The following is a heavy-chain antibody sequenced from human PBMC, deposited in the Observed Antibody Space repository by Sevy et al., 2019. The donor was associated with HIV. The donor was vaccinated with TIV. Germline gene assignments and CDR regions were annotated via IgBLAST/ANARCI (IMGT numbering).Heavy chain of an antibody. CDR1: GGTFSSYA. V-gene: IGHV1-69*13. CDR3: ARSSGRVVGDAFDI. D-gene: IGHD3-10*01. CDR2: IIPIFGTA. Sequence: ASVKVPCKASGGTFSSYAISWVRQAPGQGLEWMGGIIPIFGTANYAQKFQGRVTITADESTSTAYMELSSLRSEDTAVYYCARSSGRVVGDAFDIWGQGTMVTVSS. J-gene: IGHJ3*02.